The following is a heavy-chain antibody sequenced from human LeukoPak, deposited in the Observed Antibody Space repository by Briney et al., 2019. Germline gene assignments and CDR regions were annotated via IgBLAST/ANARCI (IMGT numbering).Heavy chain of an antibody. Sequence: GGSLRLSCAASGFTFSSYAMNWVRQAPGKGLEWVSSISSSSSYIYYADSVKGRFTISRDNAKNSLYLQMNSLRAEDTAVYYCAREGTANWFDPWGQGTLVTVSS. J-gene: IGHJ5*02. CDR1: GFTFSSYA. D-gene: IGHD6-13*01. CDR3: AREGTANWFDP. V-gene: IGHV3-21*01. CDR2: ISSSSSYI.